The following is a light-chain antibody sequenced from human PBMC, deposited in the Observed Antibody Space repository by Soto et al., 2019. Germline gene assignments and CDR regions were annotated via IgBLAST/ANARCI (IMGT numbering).Light chain of an antibody. CDR2: DVS. Sequence: QSALTQPASVSGSPGQSITISCTGTSSDIGDYNYVSWFQQHPGKAPKLMIYDVSNRPSGVSNRFSGSKSGNMASLTISGLQAEDEADYYCSSYTSSSTLDVFGTGTKVTVL. CDR3: SSYTSSSTLDV. J-gene: IGLJ1*01. V-gene: IGLV2-14*03. CDR1: SSDIGDYNY.